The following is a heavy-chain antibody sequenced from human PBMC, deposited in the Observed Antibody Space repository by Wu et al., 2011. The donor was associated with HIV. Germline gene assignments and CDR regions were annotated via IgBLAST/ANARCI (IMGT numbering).Heavy chain of an antibody. J-gene: IGHJ4*02. CDR3: ARDPLRDGYNDGGSYYFDY. CDR2: IIPIFGIA. D-gene: IGHD5-24*01. CDR1: GDTFSTYA. V-gene: IGHV1-69*05. Sequence: QVQLVQSGAEVKKPGSSVKVSCKASGDTFSTYAISWVRQAPGQGLEWMGGIIPIFGIANYAQKFQGRVTITTDESTSTAYMELSSLRSEDTAVYYCARDPLRDGYNDGGSYYFDYWGPGNPGHRLL.